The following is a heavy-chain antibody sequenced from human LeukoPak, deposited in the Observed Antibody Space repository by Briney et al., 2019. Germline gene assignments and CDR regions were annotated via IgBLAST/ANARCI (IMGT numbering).Heavy chain of an antibody. D-gene: IGHD2-15*01. Sequence: GGSLRLSCAASGFNFGAYPMNWVRQAPGKGLEWVTVIHHSGDATYYADSVKGRFTISRDNSKNTLYLQMNGLRVEDTAVYYCVKGGGGFNPFDSWGQGTLVTVSS. V-gene: IGHV3-23*01. CDR2: IHHSGDAT. CDR1: GFNFGAYP. J-gene: IGHJ4*02. CDR3: VKGGGGFNPFDS.